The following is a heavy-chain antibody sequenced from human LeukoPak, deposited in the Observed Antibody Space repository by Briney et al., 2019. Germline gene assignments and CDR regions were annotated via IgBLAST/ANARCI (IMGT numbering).Heavy chain of an antibody. CDR1: GGSFSGYY. V-gene: IGHV4-59*10. J-gene: IGHJ3*02. D-gene: IGHD6-13*01. Sequence: SETLSLTCAVYGGSFSGYYRSWIRQPAGKGLEWIGRIYTSGSTNYNPSLKSRVTMSVDTSKNQFSLKLSSVTAADTAVYYCARSDSSSWYDDAFDIWGQGTMVTVSS. CDR2: IYTSGST. CDR3: ARSDSSSWYDDAFDI.